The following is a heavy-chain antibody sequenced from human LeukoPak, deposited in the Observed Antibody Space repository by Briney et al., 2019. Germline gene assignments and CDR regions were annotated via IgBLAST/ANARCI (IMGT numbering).Heavy chain of an antibody. D-gene: IGHD1-26*01. CDR3: ARAAEGGIVGANLSHDEAYYFDY. CDR1: GGTFSSYA. J-gene: IGHJ4*02. Sequence: ASVKVSCKASGGTFSSYAISWVRQAPGQGLEWMGWINPNSGGTNYAQKFQGRVTMTRDTSISTAYMELSRLRSDDTAVYYCARAAEGGIVGANLSHDEAYYFDYWGQGTLVTVSS. V-gene: IGHV1-2*02. CDR2: INPNSGGT.